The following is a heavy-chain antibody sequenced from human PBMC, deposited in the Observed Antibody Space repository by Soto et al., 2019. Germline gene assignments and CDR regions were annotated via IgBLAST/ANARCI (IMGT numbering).Heavy chain of an antibody. D-gene: IGHD2-8*02. J-gene: IGHJ4*02. V-gene: IGHV4-39*01. Sequence: QLQLQESGPGLVKPSETLSLTCTVSGGSISSSSYYWGWIRQPPGKGLEWIGSIYYSGSTYYNPSLKSRVTLSVDTSKNQFSLKLSSVTAADTAVYYCARRGGVTKKYDYWGQGTLVTVSS. CDR1: GGSISSSSYY. CDR3: ARRGGVTKKYDY. CDR2: IYYSGST.